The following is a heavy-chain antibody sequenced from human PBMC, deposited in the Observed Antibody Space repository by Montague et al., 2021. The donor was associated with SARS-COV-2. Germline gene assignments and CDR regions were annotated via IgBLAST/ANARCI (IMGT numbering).Heavy chain of an antibody. V-gene: IGHV4-39*02. J-gene: IGHJ3*01. CDR1: GGSITNNIDY. Sequence: SETLSLTCTVSGGSITNNIDYWAWIRQPPGKGLEWIGSIYYTGXTXYXXXXKXRVTMSVVTSKNHFTLKPRSVTAAETAVYDCARLKRYFDSSGSPSAFDFWGQGTKVTVSS. CDR2: IYYTGXT. D-gene: IGHD3-22*01. CDR3: ARLKRYFDSSGSPSAFDF.